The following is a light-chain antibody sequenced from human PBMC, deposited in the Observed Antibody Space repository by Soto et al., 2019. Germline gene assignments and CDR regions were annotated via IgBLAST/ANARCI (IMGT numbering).Light chain of an antibody. Sequence: IPLTQSPSSLSASVGDRVTITCRASQGIGSYLAWYQQKPGEAPKLLIYAASTLQSGVPSRFSGSGSGTDFTLSISSLQPEDFATYYCQQLSSYPLTFGQGTRLEIK. J-gene: IGKJ5*01. CDR2: AAS. CDR3: QQLSSYPLT. V-gene: IGKV1-9*01. CDR1: QGIGSY.